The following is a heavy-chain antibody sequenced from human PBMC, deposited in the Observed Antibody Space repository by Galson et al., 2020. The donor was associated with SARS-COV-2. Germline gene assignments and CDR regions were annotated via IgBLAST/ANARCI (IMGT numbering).Heavy chain of an antibody. CDR2: IFYSGST. V-gene: IGHV4-39*07. CDR1: GDSINYSRYY. CDR3: ARTHYYQGMDV. Sequence: SETLSLTCTVSGDSINYSRYYWGWIRQPPGKALEWIGTIFYSGSTFYNPSLKSRVTMSVDTSENQFSLKLRSVTAADTAVYYCARTHYYQGMDVWGQGTTVTVSS. J-gene: IGHJ6*02.